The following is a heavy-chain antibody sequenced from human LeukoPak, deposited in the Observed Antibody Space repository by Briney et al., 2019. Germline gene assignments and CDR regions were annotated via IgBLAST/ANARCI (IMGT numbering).Heavy chain of an antibody. CDR2: IYTSGST. CDR3: ARVGLGAGGYYYYMDV. J-gene: IGHJ6*03. V-gene: IGHV4-59*10. Sequence: SETLSLTCAVYGGSFSGYYWSWIRQPAGKGLEWIGRIYTSGSTNYNPSLKSRVTISVDTSKNQFSLKLSSVTAADTAVYYCARVGLGAGGYYYYMDVWGKGTTVTISS. D-gene: IGHD3-16*01. CDR1: GGSFSGYY.